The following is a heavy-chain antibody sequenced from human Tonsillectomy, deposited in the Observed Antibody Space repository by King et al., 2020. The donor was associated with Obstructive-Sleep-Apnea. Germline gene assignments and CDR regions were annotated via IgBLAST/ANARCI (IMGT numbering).Heavy chain of an antibody. CDR2: ISGSGGRA. CDR3: AKDDYYYYGMDV. Sequence: VQLVESGGGLVQPGGSLRLSCAASGFSFSNNDMSWVRQAPGKGLEWVSAISGSGGRAHHADSVKGRFTFSSDNSKNTLFLKMSTLRAEDTAVYYCAKDDYYYYGMDVWGQGTTVTVSS. CDR1: GFSFSNND. J-gene: IGHJ6*02. V-gene: IGHV3-23*04.